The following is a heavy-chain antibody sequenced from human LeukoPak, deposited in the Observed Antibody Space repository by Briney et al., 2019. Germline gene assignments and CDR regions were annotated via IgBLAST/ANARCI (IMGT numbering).Heavy chain of an antibody. J-gene: IGHJ4*02. D-gene: IGHD6-25*01. V-gene: IGHV3-7*03. CDR1: GFTFRSYW. CDR2: IKQDGSEK. CDR3: AKESGGFDY. Sequence: GGSLRLSCAASGFTFRSYWMSWVRQAPGKGLEWVANIKQDGSEKYYVDSVKGRFTISRDNAKNSLYLHMNSLRAEDTAVYYCAKESGGFDYWGQGTLVTVSS.